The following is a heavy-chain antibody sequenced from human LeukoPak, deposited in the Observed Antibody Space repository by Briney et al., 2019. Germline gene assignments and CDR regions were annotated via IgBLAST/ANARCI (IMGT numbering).Heavy chain of an antibody. CDR2: ISYDGSNK. Sequence: GGSLRLSCAASGFTFSSYAMSWVRQAPGKGLEWVAVISYDGSNKYYADSVKGRFTISRDNSKNTLYLQMNSLRAEDTAVYYCASGYRGPYYYYGMDVWGQGTTVTVSS. D-gene: IGHD5-12*01. V-gene: IGHV3-30-3*01. J-gene: IGHJ6*02. CDR1: GFTFSSYA. CDR3: ASGYRGPYYYYGMDV.